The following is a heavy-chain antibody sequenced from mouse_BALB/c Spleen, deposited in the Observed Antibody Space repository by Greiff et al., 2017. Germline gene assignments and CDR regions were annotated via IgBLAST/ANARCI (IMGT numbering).Heavy chain of an antibody. D-gene: IGHD2-4*01. CDR1: GYTFTSYW. V-gene: IGHV1-69*02. CDR3: ARLDYDEGFAY. J-gene: IGHJ3*01. Sequence: QVQLQQPGAELVKPGASVKMSCKASGYTFTSYWMHWVKQRPGQGLEWIGVIDPSDSYTSYNQKFKGKATLTVDKSSSTAYMELRSLTSEDSAVYYCARLDYDEGFAYWGQGTLVTVSA. CDR2: IDPSDSYT.